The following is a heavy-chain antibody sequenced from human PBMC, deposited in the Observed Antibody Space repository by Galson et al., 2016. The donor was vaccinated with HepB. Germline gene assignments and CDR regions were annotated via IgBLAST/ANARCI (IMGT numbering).Heavy chain of an antibody. CDR3: AKATRYSYGYPTSLVD. Sequence: SLRLSCAASGFIFNNYAMSWARQAPGKGLEWVSSITDSGDSTYYAPSVKGRFIISRDKSKNTLYLQMTSLRAEDTALYYCAKATRYSYGYPTSLVDWGQGILVTVSS. CDR2: ITDSGDST. J-gene: IGHJ4*02. V-gene: IGHV3-23*01. CDR1: GFIFNNYA. D-gene: IGHD5-18*01.